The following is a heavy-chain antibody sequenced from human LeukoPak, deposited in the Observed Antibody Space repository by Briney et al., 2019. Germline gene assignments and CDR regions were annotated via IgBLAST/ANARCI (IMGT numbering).Heavy chain of an antibody. CDR3: ARREGRSASPFFFDS. J-gene: IGHJ4*02. Sequence: ASVKVSCKASGYTFTSYYMHWVRQAPGQGLEWMGIINPSGGSTSYAQKFQGRVTMTTDTSTNTAYMELRGLRSDDTAIYYCARREGRSASPFFFDSWGQGTLVTVSP. D-gene: IGHD6-6*01. V-gene: IGHV1-46*01. CDR2: INPSGGST. CDR1: GYTFTSYY.